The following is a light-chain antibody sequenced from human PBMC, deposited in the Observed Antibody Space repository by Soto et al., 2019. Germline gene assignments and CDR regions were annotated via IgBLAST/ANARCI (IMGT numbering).Light chain of an antibody. CDR3: QSYDSSLSNLVV. CDR2: DNN. V-gene: IGLV1-40*01. J-gene: IGLJ2*01. Sequence: QSVLTQPPSVSGAPGQRVTISCTGSSSNTGADYDVHRYQHLPGSAPKLLIYDNNIRPSGVPDRFSGSKSGTSASLAITGLQAEDEGDYYCQSYDSSLSNLVVFGGGTKLTVL. CDR1: SSNTGADYD.